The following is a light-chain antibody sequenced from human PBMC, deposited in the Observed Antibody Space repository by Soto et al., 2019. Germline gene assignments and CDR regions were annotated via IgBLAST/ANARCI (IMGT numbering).Light chain of an antibody. CDR3: QQSYRTPQA. V-gene: IGKV1-39*01. CDR1: QSISTY. Sequence: DIQMTQSPSSLSASVGDGVTITCRTSQSISTYLNWYQQKPGKAPKLLIYSASNLQSGVPSRFSGSGSGTHFSLTINSLQPEDFATYYCQQSYRTPQAFGQGTRLE. J-gene: IGKJ5*01. CDR2: SAS.